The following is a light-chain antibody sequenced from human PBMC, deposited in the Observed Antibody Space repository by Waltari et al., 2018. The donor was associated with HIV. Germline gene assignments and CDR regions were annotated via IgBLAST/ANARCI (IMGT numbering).Light chain of an antibody. CDR2: EVS. J-gene: IGLJ2*01. Sequence: QSALTQPASVSGSPGQSITLLCPGTSSNVGCYDFVSWYQQHPGKAPKLMIYEVSNRPSGVSNRFSGSKSGNTASLTISGLQAEDEADYYCTSYTSSSTVVFGGGTKLTVL. V-gene: IGLV2-14*01. CDR1: SSNVGCYDF. CDR3: TSYTSSSTVV.